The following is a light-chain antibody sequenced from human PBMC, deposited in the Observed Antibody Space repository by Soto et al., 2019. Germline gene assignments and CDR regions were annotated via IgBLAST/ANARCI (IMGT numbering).Light chain of an antibody. Sequence: QSVLTRPPSASGTPGQRVTISCSGSSSNIGSNSVYWYQQLPGTAPKLLISVDNQRPSGVPDRFSGSKSGTSASLAISGLRSEDAADYFCAAWDDSLTGVVFGGGTKLTVL. CDR1: SSNIGSNS. CDR2: VDN. V-gene: IGLV1-47*02. CDR3: AAWDDSLTGVV. J-gene: IGLJ2*01.